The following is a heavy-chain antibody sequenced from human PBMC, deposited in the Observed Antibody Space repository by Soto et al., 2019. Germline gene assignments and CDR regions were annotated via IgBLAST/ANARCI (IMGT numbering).Heavy chain of an antibody. J-gene: IGHJ4*02. CDR1: GFTFSSYW. CDR3: ARETVTGYYPNDY. CDR2: IKQDGSEK. D-gene: IGHD3-9*01. V-gene: IGHV3-7*05. Sequence: GGSLRLSCAASGFTFSSYWMSWVRQAPGKGLEWVANIKQDGSEKYYVDSVKGRFTISRDNAKNSLYLQMNSLRAEDTAVYYCARETVTGYYPNDYWGQGTLVTVSS.